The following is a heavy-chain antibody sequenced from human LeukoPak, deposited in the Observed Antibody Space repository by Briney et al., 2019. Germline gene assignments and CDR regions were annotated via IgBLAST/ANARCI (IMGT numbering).Heavy chain of an antibody. J-gene: IGHJ4*02. CDR3: ARDHNYAFDY. V-gene: IGHV3-11*04. CDR2: IGLSSGAR. CDR1: GFTFSDYS. D-gene: IGHD5-18*01. Sequence: GGSLRLSCAASGFTFSDYSMNWVRQAPGKGLEWVSYIGLSSGARYYADSVKGRFSISSDNAKYSLSLQMNSLRADDTAVYYCARDHNYAFDYWGQGILVTVSS.